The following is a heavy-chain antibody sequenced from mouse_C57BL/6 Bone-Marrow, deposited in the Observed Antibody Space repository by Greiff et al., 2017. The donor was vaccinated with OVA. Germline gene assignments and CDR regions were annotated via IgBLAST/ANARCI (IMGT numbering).Heavy chain of an antibody. J-gene: IGHJ1*03. V-gene: IGHV10-1*01. D-gene: IGHD2-5*01. Sequence: EVQLVESGGGLVQPKGSLKLSCAASGFSFNTYAMNWVRQAPGKGLEWVARIRSKSNNYATYYADSVKDRFTISRDASESMLYLQMNNLKTEDTAMYYCVRRSNYVDWYFDVWGTGTTVTVSS. CDR2: IRSKSNNYAT. CDR1: GFSFNTYA. CDR3: VRRSNYVDWYFDV.